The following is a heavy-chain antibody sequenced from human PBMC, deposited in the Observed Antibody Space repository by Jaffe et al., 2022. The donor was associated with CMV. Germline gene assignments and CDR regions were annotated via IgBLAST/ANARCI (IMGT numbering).Heavy chain of an antibody. V-gene: IGHV4-34*01. J-gene: IGHJ4*02. CDR2: INHSGST. D-gene: IGHD6-19*01. CDR3: ARGPSGWYGNY. Sequence: QVQLQQWGAGLLKPSETLSLTCAVYGGSFSGYYWSWIRQPPGKGLEWIGEINHSGSTNYNPSLKSRVTISVDTSKNQFSLKLSSVTAADTAVYYCARGPSGWYGNYWGQGTLVTVSS. CDR1: GGSFSGYY.